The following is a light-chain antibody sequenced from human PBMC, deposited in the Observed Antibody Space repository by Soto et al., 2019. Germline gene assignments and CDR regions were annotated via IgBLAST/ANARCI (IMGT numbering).Light chain of an antibody. CDR1: SSDVGGYNY. J-gene: IGLJ1*01. V-gene: IGLV2-14*01. CDR2: DVS. CDR3: SSYPSSSTLYV. Sequence: QAALTQPASVSASPGQSITISCTGTSSDVGGYNYVSWYQQHPGKAPKLMIYDVSNRPSGVSNRFSGSKSGNTASLTISGLQAEDEADYYCSSYPSSSTLYVFGTGTKVPVL.